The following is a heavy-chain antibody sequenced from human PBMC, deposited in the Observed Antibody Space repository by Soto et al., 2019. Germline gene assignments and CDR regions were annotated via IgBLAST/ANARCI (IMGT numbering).Heavy chain of an antibody. CDR1: GIAFSNYS. CDR3: ARGTKGGSPPL. V-gene: IGHV3-48*02. D-gene: IGHD1-7*01. CDR2: ISSSSSNT. J-gene: IGHJ4*02. Sequence: GGSLRLSCAASGIAFSNYSMNWVRQAPGEGLEWVSYISSSSSNTYYAGSVKGRFTISRDNAKNSLYLRMNSLKDEDTAVYYCARGTKGGSPPLWGQGTLVTVSS.